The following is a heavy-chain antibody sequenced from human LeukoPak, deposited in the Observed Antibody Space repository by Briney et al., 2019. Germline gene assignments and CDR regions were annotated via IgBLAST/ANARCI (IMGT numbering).Heavy chain of an antibody. CDR3: ARQGSSGYYIYYFDY. CDR1: GYTFTSYG. V-gene: IGHV1-18*01. Sequence: GASVKVSCKASGYTFTSYGISWVRQAPGQGLEWMGWISAYNGNTNYAQKLQGRVTMTPDTSPRTAYMELRSLTADDTAVYYCARQGSSGYYIYYFDYWGQGTLVTVSS. D-gene: IGHD3-22*01. J-gene: IGHJ4*02. CDR2: ISAYNGNT.